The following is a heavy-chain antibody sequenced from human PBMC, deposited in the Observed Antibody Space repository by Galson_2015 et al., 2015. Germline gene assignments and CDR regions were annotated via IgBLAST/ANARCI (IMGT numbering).Heavy chain of an antibody. CDR2: IFSNDEK. Sequence: PALVKPTQTLTLPCTVSGFSLSNARLGVSWIRQPPGKALEWLAPIFSNDEKSYSTSLKSRLTISKDTSKSQVVLTMTNMDPVDTATYYCARFRGYYYYGMDVWGQGTTVTVSS. D-gene: IGHD3-10*01. J-gene: IGHJ6*02. CDR3: ARFRGYYYYGMDV. CDR1: GFSLSNARLG. V-gene: IGHV2-26*01.